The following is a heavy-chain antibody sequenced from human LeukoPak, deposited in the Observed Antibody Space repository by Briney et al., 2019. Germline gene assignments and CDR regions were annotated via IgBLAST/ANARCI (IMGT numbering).Heavy chain of an antibody. CDR1: GFTFSSYS. CDR3: ARGRRRYFDFFDY. Sequence: GGSLRLSCAASGFTFSSYSMNRVRQAPGKGLEWVSSISSSSSYIYYADSVKGRFTISRDNAKNSLYLQMNSLRAEDTAVYYCARGRRRYFDFFDYWGQGTLVTVSS. CDR2: ISSSSSYI. J-gene: IGHJ4*02. D-gene: IGHD3-9*01. V-gene: IGHV3-21*01.